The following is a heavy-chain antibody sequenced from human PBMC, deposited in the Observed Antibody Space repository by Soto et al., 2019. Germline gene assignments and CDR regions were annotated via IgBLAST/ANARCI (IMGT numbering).Heavy chain of an antibody. Sequence: QLQESGPGLVKPSETLSLTCSVSGDSINSDKYYWGWLRQPPGKGLEWIGSIYYRGNTYYNPSRQTRVTISLDKSKSQFSLRLNSVTAADSAVYFCARLEGLATISYYFDFWGQGAQVTVSS. D-gene: IGHD3-9*01. CDR1: GDSINSDKYY. CDR2: IYYRGNT. V-gene: IGHV4-39*01. CDR3: ARLEGLATISYYFDF. J-gene: IGHJ4*02.